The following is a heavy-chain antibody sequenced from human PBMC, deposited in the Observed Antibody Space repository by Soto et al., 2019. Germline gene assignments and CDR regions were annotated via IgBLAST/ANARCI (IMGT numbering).Heavy chain of an antibody. J-gene: IGHJ5*01. V-gene: IGHV1-18*01. CDR2: ISAYNGNM. Sequence: VASVKVSCKASGYSFNNYGISWVRQAPGQGLEWMGWISAYNGNMNYAQKFQGRVTMTTDTSTSTAYMELRSLTSDDTAVYYCAGDDCTSSSCYRVYDLDSWG. CDR1: GYSFNNYG. CDR3: AGDDCTSSSCYRVYDLDS. D-gene: IGHD2-2*02.